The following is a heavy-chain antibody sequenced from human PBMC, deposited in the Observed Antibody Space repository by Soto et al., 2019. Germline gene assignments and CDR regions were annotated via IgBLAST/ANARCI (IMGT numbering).Heavy chain of an antibody. Sequence: PSETLSLTCTVSGGSISSSSYYWGWIRQPPGKGLEWIGSIYYSGSTYYNPSLKSRVTISVDTSKNQFSLKLSSVTAADTAVYYCARHDRNWYYYYGMDVWGQGTTVTVSS. J-gene: IGHJ6*02. V-gene: IGHV4-39*01. CDR2: IYYSGST. D-gene: IGHD1-1*01. CDR3: ARHDRNWYYYYGMDV. CDR1: GGSISSSSYY.